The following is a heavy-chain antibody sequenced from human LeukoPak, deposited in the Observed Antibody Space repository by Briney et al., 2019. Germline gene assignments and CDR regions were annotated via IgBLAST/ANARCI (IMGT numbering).Heavy chain of an antibody. D-gene: IGHD1-1*01. CDR2: ISASAGNT. V-gene: IGHV3-23*01. J-gene: IGHJ4*02. CDR1: GLTFSDYA. Sequence: GGSLRLSCAASGLTFSDYAMSWVRQAPGKGLEWVPAISASAGNTNYADSVKGRFTISRDNSKNTLYLQMNSLRAEDTAVYYCAKDRNDWKQGIDYWGQGTLVTVSS. CDR3: AKDRNDWKQGIDY.